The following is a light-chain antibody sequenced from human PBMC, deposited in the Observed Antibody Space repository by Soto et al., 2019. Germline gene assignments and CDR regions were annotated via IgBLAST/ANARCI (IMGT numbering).Light chain of an antibody. CDR2: DVS. V-gene: IGLV2-14*01. CDR3: SSYTSSSTPVV. Sequence: QSVLTQPASVSGSPGQSITISCTGTSSDVGGYNYVSWYQQHPGKAPKLMIYDVSNRPSGVSNRFSGSKSGNTASLTISGLQGEDEDDYYCSSYTSSSTPVVFGGGTKLTVL. CDR1: SSDVGGYNY. J-gene: IGLJ2*01.